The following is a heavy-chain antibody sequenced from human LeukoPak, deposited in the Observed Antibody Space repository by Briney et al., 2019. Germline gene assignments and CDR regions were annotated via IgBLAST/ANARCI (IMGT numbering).Heavy chain of an antibody. V-gene: IGHV3-74*01. CDR1: GFTFSNYL. J-gene: IGHJ3*02. CDR2: INSDESNT. Sequence: PGGSLRLSCAASGFTFSNYLMHWVRQAPGKGLVWASRINSDESNTNSYADSVKGRFTISRDNAKNTLYLQMNSLRAEDTAVYFCGRGGDGIDNWGQGTTVIVSS. CDR3: GRGGDGIDN.